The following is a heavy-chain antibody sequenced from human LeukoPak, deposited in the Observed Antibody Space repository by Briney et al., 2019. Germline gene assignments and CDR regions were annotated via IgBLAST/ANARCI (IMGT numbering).Heavy chain of an antibody. V-gene: IGHV4-59*08. Sequence: TSSETLSLTCTVSGGSISSYYWSWIRQPPGKGLEWIGYIYYSGSTNYNPSLKSRVTISVDTSKNQFSLKLSSVTAADTAVYYCARQNFAVATSGSDYWGQGTLVTVSS. CDR3: ARQNFAVATSGSDY. D-gene: IGHD5-12*01. J-gene: IGHJ4*02. CDR2: IYYSGST. CDR1: GGSISSYY.